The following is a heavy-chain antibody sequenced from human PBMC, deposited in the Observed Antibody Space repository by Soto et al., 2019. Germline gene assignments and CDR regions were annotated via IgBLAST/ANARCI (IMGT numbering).Heavy chain of an antibody. D-gene: IGHD2-2*01. V-gene: IGHV3-30-3*01. CDR1: RFTFSSYA. J-gene: IGHJ5*02. CDR3: AGGGYCTSTSCYLNWFDP. Sequence: QVQLVESGGGVVQPGRSLRLSCAASRFTFSSYAMHWVRQAPGKGLEWVALISYDGSNKYYADSVKGRFTISRDNPKNTLYLQMNSLRAEDTAVYYCAGGGYCTSTSCYLNWFDPWGQGTLVSVSS. CDR2: ISYDGSNK.